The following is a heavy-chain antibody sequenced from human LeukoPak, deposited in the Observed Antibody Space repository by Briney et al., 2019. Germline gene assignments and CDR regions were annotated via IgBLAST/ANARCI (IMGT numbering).Heavy chain of an antibody. CDR1: AFIFSYYW. CDR3: AREGGSGWYSGWFDP. D-gene: IGHD6-19*01. Sequence: GGSLRLSCAPSAFIFSYYWMSWVRQAPGKGLEWVANINQDGSEKRYVDSAKGRFTISRDNAENLLYLQMNSLRAEDTAVYYCAREGGSGWYSGWFDPWGQGTLVTVPS. V-gene: IGHV3-7*03. J-gene: IGHJ5*02. CDR2: INQDGSEK.